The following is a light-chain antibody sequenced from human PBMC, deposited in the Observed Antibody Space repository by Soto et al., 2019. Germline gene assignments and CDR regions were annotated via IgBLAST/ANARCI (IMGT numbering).Light chain of an antibody. J-gene: IGKJ5*01. V-gene: IGKV1-9*01. CDR1: QSISSW. CDR2: AAS. CDR3: QQLNSYPT. Sequence: DIQLPQSHSTLSASVGERVTNXCRASQSISSWLAWYQQKPGKAPKLLIYAASTLQSGVPSRFSGSGSGTEFTLTISSLQPEDFATYYCQQLNSYPTFGQGTRLEI.